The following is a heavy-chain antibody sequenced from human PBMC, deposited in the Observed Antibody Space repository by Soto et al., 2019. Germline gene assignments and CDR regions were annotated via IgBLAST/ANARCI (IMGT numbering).Heavy chain of an antibody. CDR2: INHSGST. J-gene: IGHJ2*01. Sequence: QVQLQQWGAGLLKPSETLSLTCAVYGGSFSGYYWSWIRQPPGKGLEWIGEINHSGSTNYNPSLKSRVTISVDTSKNQFSLKLSSVTAADTAVYYCARVARYYDSSGYYSYWYFDLWGRGTLVTASS. V-gene: IGHV4-34*01. D-gene: IGHD3-22*01. CDR1: GGSFSGYY. CDR3: ARVARYYDSSGYYSYWYFDL.